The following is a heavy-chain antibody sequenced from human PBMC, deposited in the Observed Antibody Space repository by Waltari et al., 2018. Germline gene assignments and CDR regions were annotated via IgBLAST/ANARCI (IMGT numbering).Heavy chain of an antibody. Sequence: VQLVQSGAEVKKPGSSVKVSCKASGGTFSSYAISWVRQAPGQGLEWMGRVDPEDGETIYAEKFQGRVTITADTSTDTAYMELSSLRSEDTAVYYCATDRDRGVFDYWGQGTLVTVSS. J-gene: IGHJ4*02. D-gene: IGHD5-12*01. CDR3: ATDRDRGVFDY. CDR1: GGTFSSYA. CDR2: VDPEDGET. V-gene: IGHV1-69-2*01.